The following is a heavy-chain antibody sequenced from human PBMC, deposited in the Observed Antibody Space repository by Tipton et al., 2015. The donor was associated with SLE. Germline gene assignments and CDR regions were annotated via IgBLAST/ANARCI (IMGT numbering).Heavy chain of an antibody. V-gene: IGHV4-59*01. CDR3: ARGRRRDYYYYYYMDV. CDR2: IYYSGST. J-gene: IGHJ6*03. CDR1: GGSISSYY. Sequence: TLSLTCTVSGGSISSYYWSWIRQPPGKGLEWIGYIYYSGSTNYNPSLKSRVTISVDTSKNQFSLKLSSVTAAGTAVYYCARGRRRDYYYYYYMDVWGKGTTVTVSS.